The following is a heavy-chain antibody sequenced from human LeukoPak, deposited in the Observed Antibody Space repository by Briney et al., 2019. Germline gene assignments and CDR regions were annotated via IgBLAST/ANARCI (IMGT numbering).Heavy chain of an antibody. CDR2: IYPDDSDT. V-gene: IGHV5-51*01. D-gene: IGHD2-15*01. J-gene: IGHJ4*01. Sequence: PGESLKISCQGSGYKFTRYWVAWVRQMPGRGLEWMGIIYPDDSDTRYSPSFEGQVTISADRSISTAYLQFSSLKTSDSAMYYCARGYCVSSPCYIPHYFDYWGHGSLVTVSS. CDR1: GYKFTRYW. CDR3: ARGYCVSSPCYIPHYFDY.